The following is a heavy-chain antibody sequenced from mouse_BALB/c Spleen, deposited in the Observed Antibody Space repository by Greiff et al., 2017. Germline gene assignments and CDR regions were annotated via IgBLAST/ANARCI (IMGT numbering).Heavy chain of an antibody. J-gene: IGHJ4*01. D-gene: IGHD1-1*02. CDR2: ISSGSSTI. CDR1: GFTFSSFG. Sequence: EVQVVESGGGLVQPGGSRKLSCAASGFTFSSFGMHWVRQAPEKGLEWVAYISSGSSTIYYADTVKGRFTISRDNPKNTLFLQMTSLRSEDTAMYYCARGGGGYYYAMDYWGQGTSVTVSS. CDR3: ARGGGGYYYAMDY. V-gene: IGHV5-17*02.